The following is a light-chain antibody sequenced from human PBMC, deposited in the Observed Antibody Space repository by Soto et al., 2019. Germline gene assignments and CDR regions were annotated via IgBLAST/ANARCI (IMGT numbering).Light chain of an antibody. CDR3: QQYNNRWT. V-gene: IGKV3-15*01. Sequence: EIVMTQSPPTLSASPGERATLSCRASQSVSNNLAWYQQKPGQAPRLLIYGASTRATGIPARFSGSGSGTEFTLVISSLLSEDFAVYFCQQYNNRWTFGQGTKVEIK. CDR1: QSVSNN. J-gene: IGKJ1*01. CDR2: GAS.